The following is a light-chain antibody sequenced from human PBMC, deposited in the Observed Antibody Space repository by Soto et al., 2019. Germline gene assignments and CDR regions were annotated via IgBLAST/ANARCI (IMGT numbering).Light chain of an antibody. V-gene: IGKV1-39*01. J-gene: IGKJ2*01. CDR2: AAS. Sequence: DIQMTQSPSSLSASIGDRVTITCRASQSISNYLNWYQQKPGKAPKLLIYAASSLQSGVPSRFSGRGSGTDFTLTISSLQPEDCATFSCQQSYSTLMYTFGQGTKLEIK. CDR1: QSISNY. CDR3: QQSYSTLMYT.